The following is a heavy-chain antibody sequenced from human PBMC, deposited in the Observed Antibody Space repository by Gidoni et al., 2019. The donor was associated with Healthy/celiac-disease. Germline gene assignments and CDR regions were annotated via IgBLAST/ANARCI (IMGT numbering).Heavy chain of an antibody. J-gene: IGHJ5*02. CDR2: IYWDDDK. D-gene: IGHD3-10*01. CDR3: AHSGIWFGESNPNWFDP. V-gene: IGHV2-5*02. Sequence: QITLKASGPTLVKPTQPLTLTCTFSGFSLSTSGVGVGCIRQPPGKALEWLALIYWDDDKRYRPPLKSRLTITKDTSKNQVVLTMTNRDPVDTATYYCAHSGIWFGESNPNWFDPWGQGTLVTGSS. CDR1: GFSLSTSGVG.